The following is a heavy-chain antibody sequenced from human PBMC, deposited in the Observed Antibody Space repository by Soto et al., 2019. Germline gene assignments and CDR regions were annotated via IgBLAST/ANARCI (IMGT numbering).Heavy chain of an antibody. J-gene: IGHJ6*03. CDR1: GFTFNSYW. Sequence: GGSLRLSCAASGFTFNSYWMSWVRQAPGKGLEWVANIKQDGSEIYYVDSVKGRFTISRDNAKNSLSLQMNSLRAEDTAVYYCARGMHAVIFADNYYHMDVWGKGTTVTVSS. CDR2: IKQDGSEI. D-gene: IGHD3-16*02. CDR3: ARGMHAVIFADNYYHMDV. V-gene: IGHV3-7*01.